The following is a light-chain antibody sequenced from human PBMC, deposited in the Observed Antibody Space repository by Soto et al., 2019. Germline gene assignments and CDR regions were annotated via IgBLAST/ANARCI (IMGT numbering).Light chain of an antibody. Sequence: DIQMTQSPSSLSASVGDRVTITCRASQGISTYVAWYQQKPGKVPKLLIYAAPTLQSGVPSRFSGRGSGTDFTLTISSLQPEDVATCYCQKYNSAPRTFGQGTNVEIK. J-gene: IGKJ1*01. CDR1: QGISTY. CDR2: AAP. CDR3: QKYNSAPRT. V-gene: IGKV1-27*01.